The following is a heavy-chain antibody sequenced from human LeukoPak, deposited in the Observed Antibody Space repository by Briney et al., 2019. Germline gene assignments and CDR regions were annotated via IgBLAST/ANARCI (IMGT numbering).Heavy chain of an antibody. CDR3: ARWKRRYSSSSYFDY. D-gene: IGHD6-6*01. Sequence: GGSLRLSCAASGFTFSDYYMSWIRQAPGKGLEWVSYISSSGSTIYYADSVKGRFTISRDNAKNSLYLQMNSLRAEDTAVYYCARWKRRYSSSSYFDYWGQGTLVTVSS. V-gene: IGHV3-11*04. J-gene: IGHJ4*02. CDR1: GFTFSDYY. CDR2: ISSSGSTI.